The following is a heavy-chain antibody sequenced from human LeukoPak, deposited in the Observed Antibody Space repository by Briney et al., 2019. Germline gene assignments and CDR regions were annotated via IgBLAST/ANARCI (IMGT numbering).Heavy chain of an antibody. J-gene: IGHJ6*02. CDR2: IIPILGIA. Sequence: ASVKVSCKASGGTFSSYAISWVRQAPGQGLEWMGRIIPILGIANYAQKFQGRVTITADKSTSTAYMELSSLRPEDTAVYYCATGMVRGVITARMDVWGQGTTVTVSS. D-gene: IGHD3-10*01. CDR3: ATGMVRGVITARMDV. V-gene: IGHV1-69*04. CDR1: GGTFSSYA.